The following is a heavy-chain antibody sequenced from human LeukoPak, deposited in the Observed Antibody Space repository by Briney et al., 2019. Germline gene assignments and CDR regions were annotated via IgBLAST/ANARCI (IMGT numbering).Heavy chain of an antibody. Sequence: GGSLRLSCAASGFTFSILAMNWVRQAPGKGLEWVSAISGSGGSTYYADFVRGRFTISRDNSKNTLYLQMNSLRAEDTAVYYCAKDFRIGYSAHFDYWGQGALVTVSS. CDR2: ISGSGGST. J-gene: IGHJ4*02. CDR1: GFTFSILA. D-gene: IGHD2-21*01. V-gene: IGHV3-23*01. CDR3: AKDFRIGYSAHFDY.